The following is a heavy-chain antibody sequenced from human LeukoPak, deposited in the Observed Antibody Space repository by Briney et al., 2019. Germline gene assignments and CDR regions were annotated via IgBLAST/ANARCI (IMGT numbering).Heavy chain of an antibody. D-gene: IGHD2-2*01. V-gene: IGHV3-7*01. CDR1: GFTFSTYW. J-gene: IGHJ4*02. Sequence: GGSLRLSCAVSGFTFSTYWMSWVRQDPGKGLEWVANIRQDGSAKYYVDSVKGRFTISRDNAKNSLYLQMNSLRAEDTGVYYCATSSDAPANMWGQGTLVTVSS. CDR3: ATSSDAPANM. CDR2: IRQDGSAK.